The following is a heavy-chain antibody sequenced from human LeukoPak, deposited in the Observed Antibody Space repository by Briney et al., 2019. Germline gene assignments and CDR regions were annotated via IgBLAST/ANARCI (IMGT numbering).Heavy chain of an antibody. V-gene: IGHV1-69*05. CDR1: GGTVSSYA. CDR2: IIPIVGAA. J-gene: IGHJ4*02. D-gene: IGHD2-8*01. Sequence: SVKVSCKASGGTVSSYAISWVRQAPGQGLEWMGGIIPIVGAAKYAQKFQARVTITSDTSITTAYMELSSLTSDDTAVYFCARGLPLGYCTYGVCYPPKHFDFWGQGTLVTVSS. CDR3: ARGLPLGYCTYGVCYPPKHFDF.